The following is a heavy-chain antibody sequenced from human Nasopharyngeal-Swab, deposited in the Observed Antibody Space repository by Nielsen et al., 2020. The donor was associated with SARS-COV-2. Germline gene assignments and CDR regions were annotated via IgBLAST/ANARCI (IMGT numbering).Heavy chain of an antibody. V-gene: IGHV1-24*01. CDR2: FDPEDGET. J-gene: IGHJ4*02. CDR1: GYTLTELS. CDR3: ATDRRVTLSHYFDY. D-gene: IGHD3-10*01. Sequence: ASVQVSCKGSGYTLTELSMHWVRQAPGKGLEWMGGFDPEDGETIYAQKFQGRVTMTEDTSTDTAYMELSSLRSEDTAVYYCATDRRVTLSHYFDYWGQGTLVTVSS.